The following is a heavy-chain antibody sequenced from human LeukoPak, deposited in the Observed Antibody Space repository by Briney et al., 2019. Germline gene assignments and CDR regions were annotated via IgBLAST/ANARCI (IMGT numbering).Heavy chain of an antibody. CDR1: GYTFTGYY. V-gene: IGHV1-2*02. CDR3: ARGDHYDDYFSRAFDI. D-gene: IGHD4-17*01. Sequence: ASVKVSCKASGYTFTGYYIHWVRQAPGQGLEWMGWINPNTGGANYAQTFQGRVTMTRDTSISTVSMELSSLRSDDTAIYYCARGDHYDDYFSRAFDIWGQGTVVTVSS. J-gene: IGHJ3*02. CDR2: INPNTGGA.